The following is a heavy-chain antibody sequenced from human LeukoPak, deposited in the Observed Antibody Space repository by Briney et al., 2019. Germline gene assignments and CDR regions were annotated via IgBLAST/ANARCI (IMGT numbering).Heavy chain of an antibody. CDR1: GFTFSKAW. D-gene: IGHD5-12*01. J-gene: IGHJ5*02. CDR3: TVDPTNKYDP. Sequence: KSGGSLRLSCAASGFTFSKAWMKWARQPPGKWLEWIGRIKDKADGGTIDYAAPVKGRFTISRDDSKNTMFLQMDRLQNEDTAIYYCTVDPTNKYDPWGQGTLVTVSS. CDR2: IKDKADGGTI. V-gene: IGHV3-15*01.